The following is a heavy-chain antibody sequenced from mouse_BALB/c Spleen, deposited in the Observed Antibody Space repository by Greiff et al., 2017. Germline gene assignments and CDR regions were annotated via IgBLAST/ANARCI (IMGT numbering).Heavy chain of an antibody. CDR3: ARDRRGYYAMDY. J-gene: IGHJ4*01. CDR2: IRNKANGYTT. Sequence: EVHLVESGGGLVQPGGSLRLSCATSGFTFTDYYMSWVRQPPGKALEWLGFIRNKANGYTTEYSASVKGRFTISRDNSQSILYLQMNTLRAEDSATYYCARDRRGYYAMDYWGQGTSVTVSS. CDR1: GFTFTDYY. V-gene: IGHV7-3*02.